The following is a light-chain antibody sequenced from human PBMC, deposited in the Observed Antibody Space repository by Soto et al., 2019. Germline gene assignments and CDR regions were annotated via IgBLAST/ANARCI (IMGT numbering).Light chain of an antibody. CDR3: AVWDDGLNGCV. Sequence: QLVLTQPPSVSETPGQRVTISCSGSSSNIGSNTVNWYRQLPETAPKLLIYSNTQRPSGVPDRFSGSKSGTSASLAISGLQSEDEADYYCAVWDDGLNGCVFGTGTKLTVL. J-gene: IGLJ1*01. CDR2: SNT. V-gene: IGLV1-44*01. CDR1: SSNIGSNT.